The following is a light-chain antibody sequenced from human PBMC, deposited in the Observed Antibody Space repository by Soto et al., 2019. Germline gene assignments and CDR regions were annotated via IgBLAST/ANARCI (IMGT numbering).Light chain of an antibody. V-gene: IGKV3-11*01. J-gene: IGKJ3*01. CDR2: DTS. CDR1: QSVSSY. CDR3: QQRTNWPRSFT. Sequence: EIVLTQSPATLSLSPGERATLSCRASQSVSSYLAGYQQKPGQAPRLLIFDTSKRATGIPARFSGSGSGTGFTLTISSLEPEDFAVYYCQQRTNWPRSFTFGPGTKVDIK.